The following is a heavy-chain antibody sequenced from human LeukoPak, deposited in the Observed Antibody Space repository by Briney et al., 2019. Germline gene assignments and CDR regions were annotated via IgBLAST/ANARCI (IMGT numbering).Heavy chain of an antibody. Sequence: ASVKVSCKASGYTFTSYGISWVRQAPGQGLEWMGWISAYNGNTNYAQKLQGRVTMTTDTSTSTAYMELRSLRSDDTAVYYCARDCTNGVCYTAYYYYGMDVWSQGTTVTVSS. CDR3: ARDCTNGVCYTAYYYYGMDV. V-gene: IGHV1-18*01. D-gene: IGHD2-8*01. CDR2: ISAYNGNT. J-gene: IGHJ6*02. CDR1: GYTFTSYG.